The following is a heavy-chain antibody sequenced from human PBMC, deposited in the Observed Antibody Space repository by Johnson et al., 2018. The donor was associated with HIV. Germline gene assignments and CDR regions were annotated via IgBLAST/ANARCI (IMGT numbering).Heavy chain of an antibody. D-gene: IGHD5-18*01. CDR1: GFTFDDYA. CDR2: ISWDGGSS. V-gene: IGHV3-43D*03. CDR3: ARDTSVDTGTLYPFDI. J-gene: IGHJ3*02. Sequence: QLVESGGVVVQPGGSLRLSCAASGFTFDDYAMHWVRQAPGKGLEWVSLISWDGGSSYYADSVKGRFTISRDNSKNSLYLQMNSLRAEDTAVYYCARDTSVDTGTLYPFDIWGQGTMVTVSS.